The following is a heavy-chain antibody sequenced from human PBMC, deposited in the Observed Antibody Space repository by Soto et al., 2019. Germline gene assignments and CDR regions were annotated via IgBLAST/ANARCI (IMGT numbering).Heavy chain of an antibody. V-gene: IGHV3-11*01. J-gene: IGHJ6*03. CDR1: GFTFSDYY. Sequence: GGSLRLSCAASGFTFSDYYMSWIRQAPGKGLEWVSYISSSGSTIYYADSVKGRFTISRDNARNSLYLQMNSLRAEDTAVYYCAKELRGYYYYYMDVWGKGTTVTVSS. D-gene: IGHD1-7*01. CDR2: ISSSGSTI. CDR3: AKELRGYYYYYMDV.